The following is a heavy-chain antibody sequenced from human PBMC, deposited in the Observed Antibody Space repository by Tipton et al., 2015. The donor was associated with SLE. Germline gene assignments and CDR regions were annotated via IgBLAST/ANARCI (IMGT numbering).Heavy chain of an antibody. D-gene: IGHD6-6*01. J-gene: IGHJ6*03. CDR3: AMAARPYYYMDV. V-gene: IGHV4-59*08. CDR1: GGSISRYY. Sequence: TLSLTCSVSGGSISRYYWSWIRQPPGQGLEWIGYIYYTGSTIYSPSLRSRVTISLDTSKNQLSLRLTSVTAADTAVYYCAMAARPYYYMDVWGKGTTVTVSS. CDR2: IYYTGST.